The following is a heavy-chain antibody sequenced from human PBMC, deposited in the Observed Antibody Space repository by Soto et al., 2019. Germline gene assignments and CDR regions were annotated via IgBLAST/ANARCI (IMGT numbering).Heavy chain of an antibody. J-gene: IGHJ5*02. CDR3: ALSSGKLLWFGETFSGSGFDP. D-gene: IGHD3-10*01. CDR1: GVSITSGTYY. CDR2: IYYTGST. Sequence: QLLLQESGPGLLKPSETLSLTCTVSGVSITSGTYYWGWIRQPPGKGLEWIGTIYYTGSTYYDPSLKSRVPMSVDTSKNQFSMKLTSVTAADTAVYYCALSSGKLLWFGETFSGSGFDPWGQGTLVTVSS. V-gene: IGHV4-39*01.